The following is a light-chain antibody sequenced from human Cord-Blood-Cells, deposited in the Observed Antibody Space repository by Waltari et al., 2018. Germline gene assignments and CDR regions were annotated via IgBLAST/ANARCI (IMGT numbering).Light chain of an antibody. CDR1: QTISSY. V-gene: IGKV1-39*01. Sequence: DIQMTQPPSSLSASVADRVTLTCRASQTISSYLNWYQQKPGKAPKLLIYAASSLQCGVPSRFSGSGSGTDFTLTISSLQPEDFATYYCQQSYSTPYTFGQGTKLEIK. CDR3: QQSYSTPYT. J-gene: IGKJ2*01. CDR2: AAS.